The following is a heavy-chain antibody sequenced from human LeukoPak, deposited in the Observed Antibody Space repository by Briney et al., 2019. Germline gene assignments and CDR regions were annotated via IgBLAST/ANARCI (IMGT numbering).Heavy chain of an antibody. D-gene: IGHD3-3*01. CDR2: ISYDGSNK. J-gene: IGHJ4*02. CDR3: AKSDFWSGYYPPPDY. V-gene: IGHV3-30*18. Sequence: PGRSLRLSCAASGFTFSSYGMHWVRQAPGKGLEWVAVISYDGSNKYYADSVKGRFTISRDNSKNTLYPQMNSLRAEDTAVYYCAKSDFWSGYYPPPDYWGQGTLATVSS. CDR1: GFTFSSYG.